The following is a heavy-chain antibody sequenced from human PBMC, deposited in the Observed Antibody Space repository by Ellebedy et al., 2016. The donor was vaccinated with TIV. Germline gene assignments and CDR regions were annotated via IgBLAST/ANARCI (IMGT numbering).Heavy chain of an antibody. CDR2: IYYSGST. CDR1: GGSIRSSSYY. V-gene: IGHV4-39*07. CDR3: ARARSSGWLHTPDY. J-gene: IGHJ4*02. Sequence: MPSETLSLTCTVSGGSIRSSSYYWGWIRQPPGKGLEWIGSIYYSGSTNYNPSLKSRVTISVDTSKNQFSLKLSSVTAADAAVYYCARARSSGWLHTPDYWGQGSLVTVSS. D-gene: IGHD6-19*01.